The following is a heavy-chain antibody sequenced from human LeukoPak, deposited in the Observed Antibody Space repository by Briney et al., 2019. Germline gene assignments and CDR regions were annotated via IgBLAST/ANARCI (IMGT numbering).Heavy chain of an antibody. D-gene: IGHD3-3*01. J-gene: IGHJ5*02. CDR2: IYYSGST. Sequence: GSLRLSCAASGFTFSDYYMSWIRQPPGKGLEWIGSIYYSGSTYYNPSLKSRVTISVDTSKNQFSLKLSSVTAADTAVYYCARRGGDFWSGYLNWFDPWGQGTLVTVSS. CDR3: ARRGGDFWSGYLNWFDP. CDR1: GFTFSDYY. V-gene: IGHV4-39*01.